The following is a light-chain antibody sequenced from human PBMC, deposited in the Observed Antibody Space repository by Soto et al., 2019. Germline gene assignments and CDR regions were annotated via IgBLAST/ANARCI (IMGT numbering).Light chain of an antibody. V-gene: IGKV1-27*01. CDR3: HQYNNWPPWT. CDR2: AAS. CDR1: QGISNY. Sequence: DIQMTQSPSSLSASVGDRITIPCRASQGISNYLAWYQQKPGKVPKLLIYAASTLQSGVPSRFSGSGSGTDFTLTISSLQPEDVATYYCHQYNNWPPWTFGQGTKVEIK. J-gene: IGKJ1*01.